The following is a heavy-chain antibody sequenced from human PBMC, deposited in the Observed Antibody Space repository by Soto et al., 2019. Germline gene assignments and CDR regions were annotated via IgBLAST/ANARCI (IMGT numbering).Heavy chain of an antibody. CDR3: ARDMDDCWSGYYTYYFDY. J-gene: IGHJ4*02. D-gene: IGHD3-3*01. CDR2: INSDGSST. CDR1: GFTFSSYW. V-gene: IGHV3-74*01. Sequence: EVQLVESGGGLVQPGGSLRLSCAASGFTFSSYWMHWVRQAPGKGLVWVSRINSDGSSTSYADSVKGRFTISRDNAKNTLYLQMNSLRAEDTAVYYCARDMDDCWSGYYTYYFDYWGQGTLVTVSS.